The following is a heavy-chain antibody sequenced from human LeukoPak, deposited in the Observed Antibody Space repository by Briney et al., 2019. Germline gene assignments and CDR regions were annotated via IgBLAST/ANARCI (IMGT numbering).Heavy chain of an antibody. CDR3: ARGGNYWDAFDI. J-gene: IGHJ3*02. Sequence: GSLRLSCAASGFSFSDYYMSWIRQPAGKGLEWVGHIYTSGTTSYNPSLKSRVTMSVDTSNNQFSLKVTSVTAADTAVYFCARGGNYWDAFDIWGQGTMVTVSS. V-gene: IGHV4-4*07. CDR2: IYTSGTT. CDR1: GFSFSDYY. D-gene: IGHD1-26*01.